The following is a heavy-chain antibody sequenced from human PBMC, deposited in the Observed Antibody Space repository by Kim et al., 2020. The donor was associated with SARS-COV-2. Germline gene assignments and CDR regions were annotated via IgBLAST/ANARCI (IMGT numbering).Heavy chain of an antibody. D-gene: IGHD5-18*01. CDR3: ARRGKKIWVPSPGWFDP. CDR2: INHSGST. V-gene: IGHV4-34*01. Sequence: SETLSLTCAVYGGSFSGYYCSWIRQPPGKGLEWIGEINHSGSTNYNPSLKSRVTISVDTSKNQFSLKLSSVTAADTAVYYCARRGKKIWVPSPGWFDPWGQGTLVTVSS. CDR1: GGSFSGYY. J-gene: IGHJ5*02.